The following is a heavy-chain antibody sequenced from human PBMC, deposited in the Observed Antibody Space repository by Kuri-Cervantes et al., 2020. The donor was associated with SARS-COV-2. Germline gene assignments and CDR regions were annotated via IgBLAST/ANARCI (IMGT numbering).Heavy chain of an antibody. CDR3: ARAGGPYYGDCLDY. CDR1: GGSISSGGYY. V-gene: IGHV4-31*03. D-gene: IGHD4-17*01. J-gene: IGHJ4*02. Sequence: LRLSCTVSGGSISSGGYYWSWIRQHPGKGLEWIGYIYYSGSTYYNPSLKSRVTISVDTSKNQFSLKLSSVTAADTAVYYCARAGGPYYGDCLDYWGQGTLVTVSS. CDR2: IYYSGST.